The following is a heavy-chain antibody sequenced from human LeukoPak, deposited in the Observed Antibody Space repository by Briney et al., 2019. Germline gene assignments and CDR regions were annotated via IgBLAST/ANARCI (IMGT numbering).Heavy chain of an antibody. CDR1: GFTFSSYS. J-gene: IGHJ5*02. D-gene: IGHD3-10*01. CDR3: ARDLLYGSAPGP. CDR2: ISSSSSYI. V-gene: IGHV3-21*01. Sequence: GGSLRLSCAASGFTFSSYSMNWDRQAPGKGLEWVSSISSSSSYIYYADSVKGRFTISRDNAKNSLYLQMNSLRAEDTAVYYCARDLLYGSAPGPWGQGTLVTVSS.